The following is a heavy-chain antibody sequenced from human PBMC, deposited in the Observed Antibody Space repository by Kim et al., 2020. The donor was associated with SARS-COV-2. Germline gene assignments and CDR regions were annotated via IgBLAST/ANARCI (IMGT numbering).Heavy chain of an antibody. J-gene: IGHJ6*02. CDR2: ISYDGSNK. CDR1: GFTFSSYG. D-gene: IGHD3-3*01. V-gene: IGHV3-30*18. Sequence: GGSLRLSCAASGFTFSSYGMHWVRQAPGKGLEWVAVISYDGSNKYYADSVKGRFTISRDNSKNTLYLQMNSLRAEDTAVYYCAKDRLEGYGKDYYYYYGMDVWGQGTTVTVSS. CDR3: AKDRLEGYGKDYYYYYGMDV.